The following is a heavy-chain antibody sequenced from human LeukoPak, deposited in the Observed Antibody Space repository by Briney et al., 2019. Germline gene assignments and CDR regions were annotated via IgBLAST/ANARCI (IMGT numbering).Heavy chain of an antibody. J-gene: IGHJ3*02. CDR1: GFTFSSYG. Sequence: GRSLRLSCAASGFTFSSYGMHWVRQAPGQGLEWVAVISYDGSNKYYADSVKGRFTISRDNSKNTLYLQMNSLRAEDTAVYYCAKDTFNAFDIWGQGTMVTVSS. V-gene: IGHV3-30*18. CDR2: ISYDGSNK. CDR3: AKDTFNAFDI.